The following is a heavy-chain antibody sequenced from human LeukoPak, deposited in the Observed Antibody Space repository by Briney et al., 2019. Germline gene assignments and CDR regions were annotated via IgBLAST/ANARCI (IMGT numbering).Heavy chain of an antibody. CDR3: ARAAYSSSWYLVGYYYNYYMDV. V-gene: IGHV1-46*01. CDR2: INPSGGST. D-gene: IGHD6-13*01. Sequence: ASVKVSCKASGYTFTSYYMHWVRQAPGQGLEWMGIINPSGGSTSYAQKFQGRVTMTRDMSTSTVYMELSSLRSEDTAVYYCARAAYSSSWYLVGYYYNYYMDVWGKGTTVTVSS. CDR1: GYTFTSYY. J-gene: IGHJ6*03.